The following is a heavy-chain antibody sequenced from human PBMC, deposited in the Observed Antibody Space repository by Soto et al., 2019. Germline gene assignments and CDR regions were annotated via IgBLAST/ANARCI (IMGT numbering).Heavy chain of an antibody. Sequence: EVQLLESGGGLVQPGGSLRLSCAASGFTFSSYAMSWVRRAPGKGLEWVSAISGSGGSTYYADSVKGRFTISRDNSKNTLYLQMNSLRAEDTAVYYCAKDVALVVAATKSDYWGQGTLVTVSS. CDR1: GFTFSSYA. CDR2: ISGSGGST. J-gene: IGHJ4*02. D-gene: IGHD2-15*01. CDR3: AKDVALVVAATKSDY. V-gene: IGHV3-23*01.